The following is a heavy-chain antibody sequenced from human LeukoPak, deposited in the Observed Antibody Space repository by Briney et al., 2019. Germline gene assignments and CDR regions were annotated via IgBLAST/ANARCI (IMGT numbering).Heavy chain of an antibody. CDR3: AKDRPTEGGFDP. CDR1: GFSLTTYG. J-gene: IGHJ5*02. Sequence: GGSLRLSCVVSGFSLTTYGMLWVRQAPGKGLEWVAFIRPNGINTYYEDSVEGRFTISRDNSKGTLYLQMNSLRTEDTAVYYCAKDRPTEGGFDPWGQGSLVTVSS. CDR2: IRPNGINT. D-gene: IGHD3-16*01. V-gene: IGHV3-30*02.